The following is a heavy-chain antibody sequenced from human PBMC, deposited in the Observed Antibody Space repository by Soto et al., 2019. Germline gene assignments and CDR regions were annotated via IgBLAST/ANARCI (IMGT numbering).Heavy chain of an antibody. CDR3: AKDSSGYPGGYFDY. J-gene: IGHJ4*02. CDR2: ISGSGGST. Sequence: EVQLLESGGGLVQPGGSLRLSCAASGFTFSSYAMSWVRQAPGKGLEWVSAISGSGGSTYYADSVKGRFTISRDNSKNPLYLQMNRLRAEDTAVYYCAKDSSGYPGGYFDYWGQGTLVTVSS. D-gene: IGHD3-22*01. CDR1: GFTFSSYA. V-gene: IGHV3-23*01.